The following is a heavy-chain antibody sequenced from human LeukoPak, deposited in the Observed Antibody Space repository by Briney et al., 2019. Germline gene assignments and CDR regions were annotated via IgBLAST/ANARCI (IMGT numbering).Heavy chain of an antibody. CDR3: AREYCSGGNCYSGAFDI. J-gene: IGHJ3*02. Sequence: ASVKVSCKASGYTFTGYYMHWVRRAPGQGLEWMGWINPNSGGTNYAQKFQGRVTMTRDTSISTAYMELSRLRSDDTAVYYCAREYCSGGNCYSGAFDIWGQGTMVTVSS. V-gene: IGHV1-2*02. D-gene: IGHD2-15*01. CDR2: INPNSGGT. CDR1: GYTFTGYY.